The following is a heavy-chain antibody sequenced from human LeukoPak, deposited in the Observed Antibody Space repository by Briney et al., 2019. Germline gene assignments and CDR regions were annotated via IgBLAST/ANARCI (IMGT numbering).Heavy chain of an antibody. CDR3: ARDEGSGTLWFDP. J-gene: IGHJ5*02. Sequence: SETLSLTCAVYGGSLSGYNWSWIRQPPGKGLEWIGEINDSGSTKYNPSLKSRVTISVDTSKNQFSLKLSSVTAADTAVYYCARDEGSGTLWFDPWGQGTLVTVSS. V-gene: IGHV4-34*01. CDR1: GGSLSGYN. D-gene: IGHD1-26*01. CDR2: INDSGST.